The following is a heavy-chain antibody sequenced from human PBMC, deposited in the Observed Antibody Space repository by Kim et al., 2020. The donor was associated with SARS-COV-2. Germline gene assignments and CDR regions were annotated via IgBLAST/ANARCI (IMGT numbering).Heavy chain of an antibody. Sequence: YSPSFQRQVTISADKAISTAYLQWSSLEASDTAMYYCARRRAVAGTCMDVWGQGTTVTVSS. V-gene: IGHV5-51*01. CDR3: ARRRAVAGTCMDV. J-gene: IGHJ6*02. D-gene: IGHD6-19*01.